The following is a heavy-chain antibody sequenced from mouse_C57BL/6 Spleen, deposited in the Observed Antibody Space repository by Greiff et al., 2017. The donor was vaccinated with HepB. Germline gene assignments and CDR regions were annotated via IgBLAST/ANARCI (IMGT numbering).Heavy chain of an antibody. CDR1: GFTFSSYG. V-gene: IGHV5-6*01. J-gene: IGHJ3*01. D-gene: IGHD2-3*01. Sequence: EVKLVESGGDLVKPGGSLKLSCAASGFTFSSYGMSWVRQTPDKRLEWVATISSGGSYTYYPDSVKGRFTISRDNAKNTLYLQMSSLKSEDTAMYYCARQGAIYDGYFFAYWGQGTLVTVSA. CDR3: ARQGAIYDGYFFAY. CDR2: ISSGGSYT.